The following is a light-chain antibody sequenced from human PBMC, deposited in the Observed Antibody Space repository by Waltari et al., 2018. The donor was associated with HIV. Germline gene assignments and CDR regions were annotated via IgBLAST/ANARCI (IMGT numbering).Light chain of an antibody. Sequence: QSALTQPAYVSGAPGQKITIPCTGNSRDVGSYNLVSWYQQHPRKAPKLLIYDLHKRPSAVSNRFSVSTSGNTASLTISSLRAADEADYYCCSYAGGITYVVFCGGTKLTVL. CDR1: SRDVGSYNL. V-gene: IGLV2-23*02. CDR3: CSYAGGITYVV. CDR2: DLH. J-gene: IGLJ2*01.